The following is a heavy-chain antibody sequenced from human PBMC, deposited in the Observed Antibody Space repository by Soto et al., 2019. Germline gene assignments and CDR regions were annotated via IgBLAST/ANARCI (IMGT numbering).Heavy chain of an antibody. Sequence: SEPLSLTCTVSGGSISSGGYYWSWIRQHPGKGLEWIGYIYYSGSTYYNPSLKSRVTISVDTSKNQFSLKLSSVTAADTAVYYCAREGGYEYYYYGMDVWGQGTTVTVSS. CDR2: IYYSGST. J-gene: IGHJ6*02. CDR1: GGSISSGGYY. V-gene: IGHV4-31*03. CDR3: AREGGYEYYYYGMDV. D-gene: IGHD5-12*01.